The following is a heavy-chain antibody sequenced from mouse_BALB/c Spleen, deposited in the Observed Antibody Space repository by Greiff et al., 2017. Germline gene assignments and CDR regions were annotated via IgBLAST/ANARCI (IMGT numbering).Heavy chain of an antibody. Sequence: EVQGVESGGDLVKPGGSLKLSCAASGFTFSSYGMSWVRQTPDKRLEWVATISSGGSYTYYPDSVKGRFTISRDNAKNTLYLQMSSLKSEDTAMYYCARHDDGYYSFDYWGQGTTLTVSS. CDR3: ARHDDGYYSFDY. CDR1: GFTFSSYG. V-gene: IGHV5-6*01. CDR2: ISSGGSYT. J-gene: IGHJ2*01. D-gene: IGHD2-3*01.